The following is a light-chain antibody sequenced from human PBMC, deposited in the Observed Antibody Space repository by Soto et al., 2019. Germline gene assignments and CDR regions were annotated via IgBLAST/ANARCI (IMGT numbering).Light chain of an antibody. V-gene: IGLV2-14*01. CDR1: SSDVGNYNF. CDR3: TSYTAFSTDIL. Sequence: QSVLTQPASVSGSPGQSITMSCTGTSSDVGNYNFVSWYQHHAGTAPKLIIYQVTNRPSGVSDRFSGSKSGDTASLTISGLQAEDEADYYCTSYTAFSTDILFGGGTKLTVL. J-gene: IGLJ2*01. CDR2: QVT.